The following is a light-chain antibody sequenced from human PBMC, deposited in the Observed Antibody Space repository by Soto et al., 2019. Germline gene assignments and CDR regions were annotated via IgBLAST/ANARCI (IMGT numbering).Light chain of an antibody. CDR1: SSDVGSYNL. CDR2: EGS. Sequence: QSALSQPASVSGSPGQSITISCTGSSSDVGSYNLVSWYQHHPGKAPKLMIYEGSKRPSGFSNRFSGSKSGNTASLTISGLHTEDEADYYCCSYAGSSNLVAFGGGTKLTVL. J-gene: IGLJ2*01. CDR3: CSYAGSSNLVA. V-gene: IGLV2-23*01.